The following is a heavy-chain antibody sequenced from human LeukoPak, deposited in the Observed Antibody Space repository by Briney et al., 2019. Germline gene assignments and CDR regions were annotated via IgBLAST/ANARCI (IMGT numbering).Heavy chain of an antibody. Sequence: ASVKVSCKASGYTFTGYYMHWVRQAPGQGLEWMGWINPNSGGTNYAQKFQGRVTITTDESTSTAYMELSSLRSEDTAVYYCARGAVAKPYYYYYYMDVWGKGTTVTVSS. CDR2: INPNSGGT. V-gene: IGHV1-2*02. D-gene: IGHD3-10*01. J-gene: IGHJ6*03. CDR3: ARGAVAKPYYYYYYMDV. CDR1: GYTFTGYY.